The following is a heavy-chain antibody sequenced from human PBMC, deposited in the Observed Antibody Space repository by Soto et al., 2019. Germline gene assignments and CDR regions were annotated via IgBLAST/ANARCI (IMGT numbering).Heavy chain of an antibody. V-gene: IGHV3-23*01. D-gene: IGHD6-19*01. CDR2: ITGAGRTT. J-gene: IGHJ4*02. CDR1: GFTFNSYG. CDR3: ARDRNQYSSGSYYGS. Sequence: PGGSLRLSCAASGFTFNSYGMSWVRQAPGKGLEWVSSITGAGRTTFYADSVKGRFTISRDNSKNTVSLQMNSLRAEDTAVYYCARDRNQYSSGSYYGSWGQGALVTVSS.